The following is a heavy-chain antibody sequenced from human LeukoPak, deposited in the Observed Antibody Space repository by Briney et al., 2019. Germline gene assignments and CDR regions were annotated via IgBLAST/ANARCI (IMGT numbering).Heavy chain of an antibody. CDR1: AYSFTPYA. V-gene: IGHV1-3*01. D-gene: IGHD3-9*01. CDR2: INAGNGHT. Sequence: ASVKVSCKTSAYSFTPYAMHWVRQAPGQRLEWMGWINAGNGHTKYSQEFQGRLTITRDTSANTVYMELSRLRSDDTAVYYCARGWEKRYYDILTGYPNPGYYMDVWGKGTTVTISS. J-gene: IGHJ6*03. CDR3: ARGWEKRYYDILTGYPNPGYYMDV.